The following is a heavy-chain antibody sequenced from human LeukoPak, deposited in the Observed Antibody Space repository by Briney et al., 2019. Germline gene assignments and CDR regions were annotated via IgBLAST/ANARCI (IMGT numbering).Heavy chain of an antibody. CDR3: ARSSTLRYFDWLFDDAFDI. J-gene: IGHJ3*02. Sequence: GGSLRLSCAASGFTFSSYSMNWVRQAPGKGLEWVSSISSSSSYIYYADSVKGRFTIPRDNAKNSLYLQMNSLRAEDTAVYYCARSSTLRYFDWLFDDAFDIWGQGTMVTVSS. CDR1: GFTFSSYS. D-gene: IGHD3-9*01. CDR2: ISSSSSYI. V-gene: IGHV3-21*01.